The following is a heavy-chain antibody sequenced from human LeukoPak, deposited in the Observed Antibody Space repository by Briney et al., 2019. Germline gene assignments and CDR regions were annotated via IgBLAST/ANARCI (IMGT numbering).Heavy chain of an antibody. CDR3: AIVVVTATFDP. CDR2: IIPILGIA. J-gene: IGHJ5*02. Sequence: ASVKVSCKASGGTFSSYAIIWVRQAPGQGLEWMGRIIPILGIANYAQKFQGRVTITADKSTSTAYMELSSLRSEDTAVYYCAIVVVTATFDPWGQGTLVTVSS. D-gene: IGHD2-21*02. V-gene: IGHV1-69*04. CDR1: GGTFSSYA.